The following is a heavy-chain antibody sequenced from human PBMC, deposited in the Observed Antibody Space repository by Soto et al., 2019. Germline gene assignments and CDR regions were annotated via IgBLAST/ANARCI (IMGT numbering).Heavy chain of an antibody. Sequence: QVQLQESGPGLVKPSETLSLTCTVSGGSVSSGSYYWSWIRQPPGKGLEWIGYIYYSGSTNYNPSLKSRVTISVDTSKNQFSLKLSAVTAADTAVYYCARVLVVVAATLFDYWGQGTLVTGSS. J-gene: IGHJ4*02. V-gene: IGHV4-61*01. CDR1: GGSVSSGSYY. CDR3: ARVLVVVAATLFDY. CDR2: IYYSGST. D-gene: IGHD2-15*01.